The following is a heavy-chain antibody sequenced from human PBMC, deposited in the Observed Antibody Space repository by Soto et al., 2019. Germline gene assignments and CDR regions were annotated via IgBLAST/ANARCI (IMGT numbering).Heavy chain of an antibody. Sequence: GESLKISCKGSGYSFTSYWIGWVRQMPGRGLEWMAIIHPSDFDIRYSPLFQGQVTISADKSISTAYLQWSSLKASDNEMYYWAIHSPAYEDSWGQETLVPVS. J-gene: IGHJ5*02. CDR2: IHPSDFDI. CDR1: GYSFTSYW. CDR3: AIHSPAYEDS. D-gene: IGHD5-12*01. V-gene: IGHV5-51*01.